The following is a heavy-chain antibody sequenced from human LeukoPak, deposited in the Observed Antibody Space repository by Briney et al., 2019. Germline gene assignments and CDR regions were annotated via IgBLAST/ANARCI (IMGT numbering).Heavy chain of an antibody. Sequence: SVKVSCKASGGTFSSYAISGVRQAPGQGLEWMGGIIPIFGTANYAQKFQGRVTITADESTSTAYMELSSLRSEDTAVYYCARANTAMVDFDYWGQGTLVTVSS. CDR2: IIPIFGTA. CDR1: GGTFSSYA. V-gene: IGHV1-69*13. CDR3: ARANTAMVDFDY. J-gene: IGHJ4*02. D-gene: IGHD5-18*01.